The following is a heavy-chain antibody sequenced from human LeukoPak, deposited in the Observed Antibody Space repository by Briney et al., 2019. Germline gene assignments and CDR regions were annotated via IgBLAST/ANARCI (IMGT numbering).Heavy chain of an antibody. J-gene: IGHJ5*02. Sequence: ASVKVSCKASGYTFTGYYMHWVRQAPGQGLEWMGRINPNSGGTNYAQKFQGRVTMTRDTSISTAYMELSSLRSEDTAVYYCARGARIAARRENWFDPWGQGTLVTVSS. D-gene: IGHD6-6*01. V-gene: IGHV1-2*06. CDR2: INPNSGGT. CDR1: GYTFTGYY. CDR3: ARGARIAARRENWFDP.